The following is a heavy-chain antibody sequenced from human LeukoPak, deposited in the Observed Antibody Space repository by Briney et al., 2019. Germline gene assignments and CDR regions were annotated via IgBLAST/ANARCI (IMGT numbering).Heavy chain of an antibody. CDR2: IRYDGGNK. CDR1: GFTFSSYG. J-gene: IGHJ3*02. CDR3: AFDI. Sequence: GGSLRLSCAASGFTFSSYGMNWVRQAPGKGLEWVAFIRYDGGNKYYADSVKGRFTISRDNSKNTLYLQMNSLRAEDTAVYYCAFDIWGQGTMVTVSS. V-gene: IGHV3-30*02.